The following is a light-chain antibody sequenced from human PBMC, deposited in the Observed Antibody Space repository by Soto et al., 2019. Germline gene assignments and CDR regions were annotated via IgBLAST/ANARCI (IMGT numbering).Light chain of an antibody. V-gene: IGLV2-8*01. CDR1: TSDVGAYDY. CDR3: TSYAGTNNVV. CDR2: EVS. Sequence: QSALTQPPSASGSLGQSVTISCTGTTSDVGAYDYVSWYQQRPGEAPKLMIFEVSKRPTGLPDRFSGSKSGNTASLTVSGLQAEDEADYYCTSYAGTNNVVFGGGTKLTVL. J-gene: IGLJ3*02.